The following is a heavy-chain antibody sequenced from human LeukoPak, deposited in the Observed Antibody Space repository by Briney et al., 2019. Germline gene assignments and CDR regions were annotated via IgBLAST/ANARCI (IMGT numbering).Heavy chain of an antibody. CDR1: GFTFSGYA. CDR3: AKDGPDIVVVVAATLNWFDP. J-gene: IGHJ5*02. CDR2: ISGSGGST. Sequence: PGGSLRLSCAASGFTFSGYAMSWVRQAPGKGLEWVSAISGSGGSTYYADSVKGRFTISRDNSKNTLYLQMNSLRAEDTAVYYCAKDGPDIVVVVAATLNWFDPWGQGTLVTVSS. D-gene: IGHD2-15*01. V-gene: IGHV3-23*01.